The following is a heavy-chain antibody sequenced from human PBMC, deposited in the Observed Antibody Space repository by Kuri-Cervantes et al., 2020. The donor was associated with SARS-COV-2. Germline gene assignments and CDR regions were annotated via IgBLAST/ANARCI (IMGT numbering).Heavy chain of an antibody. CDR1: GFTFSSYS. V-gene: IGHV3-21*01. Sequence: GESLKISCAASGFTFSSYSMNWVRQAPGKGLEWVSSISSSSSYIYYADSVKGRFTISRDNAKNSLYLQMNSLRAEDTAVYYSARVHSYGPQDYYYYGMDVWGQGTTVAVSS. CDR3: ARVHSYGPQDYYYYGMDV. D-gene: IGHD5-18*01. CDR2: ISSSSSYI. J-gene: IGHJ6*02.